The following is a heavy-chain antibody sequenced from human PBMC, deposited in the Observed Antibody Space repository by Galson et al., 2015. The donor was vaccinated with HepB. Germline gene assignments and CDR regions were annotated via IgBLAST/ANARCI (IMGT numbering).Heavy chain of an antibody. J-gene: IGHJ4*02. CDR1: GFTFSNYD. CDR2: IGTGGAT. V-gene: IGHV3-13*01. Sequence: SLRLSCAASGFTFSNYDMHWVRQAIGEGLEWVAAIGTGGATYYSASVKSRFTISREDAKNSLFLHVNSLRAGDTAVYYCARERRVGSGWSALDYWGPGTLVTVSS. D-gene: IGHD2-15*01. CDR3: ARERRVGSGWSALDY.